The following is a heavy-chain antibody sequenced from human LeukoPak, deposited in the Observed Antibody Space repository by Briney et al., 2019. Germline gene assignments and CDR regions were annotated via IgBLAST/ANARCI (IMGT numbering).Heavy chain of an antibody. Sequence: SVKVSCKASGGTFINYAISWVRQAPGQGLEWMGRIIPLLGITDYAQKFTGKVTIIADISTSTVYMEMGGLRSEDAAVFYCARDGFVRGIFDHTGMDVWGQGTTVTVSS. CDR3: ARDGFVRGIFDHTGMDV. CDR1: GGTFINYA. V-gene: IGHV1-69*04. J-gene: IGHJ6*02. CDR2: IIPLLGIT. D-gene: IGHD3-10*02.